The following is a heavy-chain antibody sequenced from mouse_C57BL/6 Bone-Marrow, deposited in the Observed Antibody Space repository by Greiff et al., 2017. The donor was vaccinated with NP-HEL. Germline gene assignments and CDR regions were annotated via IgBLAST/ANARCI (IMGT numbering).Heavy chain of an antibody. J-gene: IGHJ4*01. D-gene: IGHD4-1*01. CDR1: GFTFSSYG. V-gene: IGHV5-6*02. CDR2: ISSGGSYT. Sequence: EVKLVESGGDLVKPGGSLKLSCAASGFTFSSYGMSWVRQTPDKRLEWVATISSGGSYTYYPDSVKGRFTISRDNAKNTLYLQMSSLKSEDTAMYYFSRRNWFYAMDYWGQGPSVTVSS. CDR3: SRRNWFYAMDY.